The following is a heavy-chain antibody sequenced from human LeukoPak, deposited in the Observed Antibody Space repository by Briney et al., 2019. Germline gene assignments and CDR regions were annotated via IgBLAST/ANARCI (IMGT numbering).Heavy chain of an antibody. CDR2: ISGSSGHI. J-gene: IGHJ4*02. D-gene: IGHD6-6*01. Sequence: PGGSLRLSCAASGFTFSSYNMNWVRQAPGKGLEWVSSISGSSGHIYYADSVKGRFTISRDNAKNSLYLQMNSLRAEDTAVYYCARGAIAARPDYWGQGTQVTVSS. CDR3: ARGAIAARPDY. CDR1: GFTFSSYN. V-gene: IGHV3-21*01.